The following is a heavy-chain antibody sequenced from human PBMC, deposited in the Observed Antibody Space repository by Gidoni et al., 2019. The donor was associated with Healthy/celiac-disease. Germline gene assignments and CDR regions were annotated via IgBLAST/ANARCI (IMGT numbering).Heavy chain of an antibody. CDR2: ISWNSGSI. CDR1: GFTFADYA. Sequence: EVQLVESGGGLVQPGRSLRLSCAASGFTFADYAMHWVRQAPGKGLEWVSGISWNSGSIGYADSVKGRFTISRDNAKNSLYLQMNSLRAEDTALYYCAKVRGIAVAVDYFDYWGQGTLVTVSS. V-gene: IGHV3-9*01. J-gene: IGHJ4*02. D-gene: IGHD6-19*01. CDR3: AKVRGIAVAVDYFDY.